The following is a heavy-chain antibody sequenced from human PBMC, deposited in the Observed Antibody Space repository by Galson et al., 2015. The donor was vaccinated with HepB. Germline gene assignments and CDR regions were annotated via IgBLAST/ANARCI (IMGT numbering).Heavy chain of an antibody. J-gene: IGHJ4*02. V-gene: IGHV3-30-3*01. D-gene: IGHD7-27*01. Sequence: SLRLSCAASGFTFSSYAMHWVRQAPGKGLEWVAVISYDGSNKYYADSVKGRFTISRDNSKNTLYLQMNSLRAEDTAVYYCARDLGYYWGQGTLVTVSS. CDR1: GFTFSSYA. CDR3: ARDLGYY. CDR2: ISYDGSNK.